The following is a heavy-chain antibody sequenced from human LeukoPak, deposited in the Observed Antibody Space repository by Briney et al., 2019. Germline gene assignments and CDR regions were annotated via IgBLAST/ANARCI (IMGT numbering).Heavy chain of an antibody. J-gene: IGHJ1*01. V-gene: IGHV4-38-2*02. CDR3: GSSSWLEYFQH. CDR1: GYSISSGHY. D-gene: IGHD6-13*01. Sequence: SETLSLTCTVSGYSISSGHYWGWIRQSPGKGLEWIGSIYHSGSTYYNPSLKSRVTISVDTSKNQFSLKLSSVTAADTAVYYCGSSSWLEYFQHWGQGTLVTVSS. CDR2: IYHSGST.